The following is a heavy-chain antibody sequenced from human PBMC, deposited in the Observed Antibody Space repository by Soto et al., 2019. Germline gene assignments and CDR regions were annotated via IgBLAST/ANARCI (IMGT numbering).Heavy chain of an antibody. J-gene: IGHJ6*02. CDR3: ARLYYDYV. D-gene: IGHD3-3*01. V-gene: IGHV3-48*02. Sequence: PGGSLRLSCAGSGFTFGTYSINWVRQAAGKGLEWIAYLSYDSDTIQYADSVRGRFTISRDTAKNSLYLQMNSLRDEDTAVYYCARLYYDYVWGQGTTVTV. CDR1: GFTFGTYS. CDR2: LSYDSDTI.